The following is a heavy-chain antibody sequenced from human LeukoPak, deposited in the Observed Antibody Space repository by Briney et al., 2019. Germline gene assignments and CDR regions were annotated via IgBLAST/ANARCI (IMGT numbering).Heavy chain of an antibody. V-gene: IGHV4-39*07. D-gene: IGHD5-24*01. CDR2: IYYSGST. Sequence: PSETLSLTCTVSGGSISSSSYYWGWIRQPPGKGLEWIGSIYYSGSTYYNPSLKSRVTISVDTSKNQFSLKLSSVTAADTAVYYCARELDGERWLQGANWFDPWGQGTLVTVSS. CDR3: ARELDGERWLQGANWFDP. J-gene: IGHJ5*02. CDR1: GGSISSSSYY.